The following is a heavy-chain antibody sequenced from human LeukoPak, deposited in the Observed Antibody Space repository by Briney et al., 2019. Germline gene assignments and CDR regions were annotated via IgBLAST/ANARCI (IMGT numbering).Heavy chain of an antibody. CDR3: AKSVVGATIDY. D-gene: IGHD1-26*01. J-gene: IGHJ4*02. V-gene: IGHV3-23*01. CDR1: GFTFSSYA. Sequence: GGSLRLSCAASGFTFSSYAMSWVRQAPGKGLEWVSAISGSGGSTYCADSVKGRFTISRDNSKNTLYLQMNSLRAENTAVYYCAKSVVGATIDYWGQGTLVTVSS. CDR2: ISGSGGST.